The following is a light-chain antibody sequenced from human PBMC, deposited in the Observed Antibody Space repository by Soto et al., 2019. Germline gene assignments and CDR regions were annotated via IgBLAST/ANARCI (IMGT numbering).Light chain of an antibody. Sequence: QSVLTQPASVSGSPGQSITISCTGTISDVGSYDLVSWYQQHPGKAPKLMIYEGSKRPSGVSSRFSGSKSGNTASLTISGLQAEDEADYYYCSYAGSSTSWVFGGGTQLTVL. J-gene: IGLJ3*02. CDR3: CSYAGSSTSWV. CDR2: EGS. V-gene: IGLV2-23*01. CDR1: ISDVGSYDL.